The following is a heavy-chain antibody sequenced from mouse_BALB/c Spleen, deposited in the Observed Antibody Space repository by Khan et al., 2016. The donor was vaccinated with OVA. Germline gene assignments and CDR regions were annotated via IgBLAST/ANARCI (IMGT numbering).Heavy chain of an antibody. CDR2: ISSGSGDT. V-gene: IGHV1-77*01. J-gene: IGHJ3*01. CDR3: ARRNYFGYTFAY. Sequence: QVQLQQSGAELARPGASVKLSCTASGYTFTDYYINWVKQRTGQGLEWIGEISSGSGDTYYNERFMGKATLTADKSSSTAYMQLSSLTSEASAVYFCARRNYFGYTFAYWGQGTLVTVSA. D-gene: IGHD1-2*01. CDR1: GYTFTDYY.